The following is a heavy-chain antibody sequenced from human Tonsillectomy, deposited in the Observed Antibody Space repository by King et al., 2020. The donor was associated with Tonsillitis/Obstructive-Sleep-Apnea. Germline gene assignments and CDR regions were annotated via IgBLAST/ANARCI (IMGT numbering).Heavy chain of an antibody. CDR2: INPNSGGT. J-gene: IGHJ6*03. CDR3: ARAALSIAAHPPLYYYYYMAV. V-gene: IGHV1-2*04. D-gene: IGHD6-6*01. Sequence: VQLVESGAEVKKPGASVKVSCKASGYTFTGYYMHWVRQAPGQGLEWMGWINPNSGGTNYAQKFQGWVTMTRDTSISTAYMELSRLRSDDTAVYYCARAALSIAAHPPLYYYYYMAVWGKGTTVTVSS. CDR1: GYTFTGYY.